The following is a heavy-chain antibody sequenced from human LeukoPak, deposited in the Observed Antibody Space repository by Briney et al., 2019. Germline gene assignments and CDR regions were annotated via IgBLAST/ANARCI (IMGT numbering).Heavy chain of an antibody. J-gene: IGHJ6*02. CDR1: GGSISSGDYY. Sequence: SQTLSLTGTVSGGSISSGDYYWSWIRQPPGKGLEWIGYIYYSGSTYYNPSLKSRVTISVDTSKNQFSLKLSSVTAADTAVYYCAREANYYGSGASDGMDVWGQGTTVTVSS. CDR3: AREANYYGSGASDGMDV. D-gene: IGHD3-10*01. CDR2: IYYSGST. V-gene: IGHV4-30-4*01.